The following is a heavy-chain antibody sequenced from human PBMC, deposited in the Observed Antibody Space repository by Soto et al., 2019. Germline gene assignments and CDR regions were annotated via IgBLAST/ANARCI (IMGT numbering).Heavy chain of an antibody. CDR1: GYTFTTYN. Sequence: ASVKVSCKTSGYTFTTYNMHWVRQAPGQGLEWMGWINPNSGGTNYAQKFQGWVAMTRDTSISTAYMELGRLRSDDTAVYYCARDLSSTSTLNWFDPWGQGTLVTVSS. CDR2: INPNSGGT. CDR3: ARDLSSTSTLNWFDP. J-gene: IGHJ5*02. V-gene: IGHV1-2*04. D-gene: IGHD2-2*01.